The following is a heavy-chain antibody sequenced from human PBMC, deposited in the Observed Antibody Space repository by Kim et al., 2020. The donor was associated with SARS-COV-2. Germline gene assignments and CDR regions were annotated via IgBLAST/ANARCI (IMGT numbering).Heavy chain of an antibody. Sequence: ASVKVSCKASGYTFTSYTITWVRQAPGQGLEWMGWISPNNGNTKYAQTLQGRVTMTTDTSTSTAYMELRSLRSDDTAVYFCARERIDYWGQGTLVTVSS. J-gene: IGHJ4*02. CDR2: ISPNNGNT. CDR1: GYTFTSYT. V-gene: IGHV1-18*01. CDR3: ARERIDY.